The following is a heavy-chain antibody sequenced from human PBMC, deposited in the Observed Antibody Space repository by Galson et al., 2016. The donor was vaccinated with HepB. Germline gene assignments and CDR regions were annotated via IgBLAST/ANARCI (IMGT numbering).Heavy chain of an antibody. CDR3: ARLRGLAYGDYGLHFDH. V-gene: IGHV3-53*01. CDR1: GFIVSSNY. CDR2: IYRDGSI. Sequence: SLRLSCAASGFIVSSNYMTWVRQAPGKGLNWVAAIYRDGSIYYAASVKGRFTISIDSSKSTLFLEMTSLRAEDSAVYYCARLRGLAYGDYGLHFDHWGQGTPVTVSS. D-gene: IGHD4-17*01. J-gene: IGHJ4*02.